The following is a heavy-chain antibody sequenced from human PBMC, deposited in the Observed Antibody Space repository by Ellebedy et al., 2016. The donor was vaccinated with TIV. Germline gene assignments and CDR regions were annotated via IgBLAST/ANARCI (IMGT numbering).Heavy chain of an antibody. V-gene: IGHV4-61*08. CDR1: GFSLSTSGVG. D-gene: IGHD5-24*01. CDR2: IYYSGST. Sequence: SGPTLVXPTQTLTLTCTFSGFSLSTSGVGVGWIRQPPGKGLEWIGYIYYSGSTNYNPSLKSRVTISVDTSKNQFSLKLSSVTAADTAVYYCARSNQDGYNSEVAFDIWGQGTMVTVSS. CDR3: ARSNQDGYNSEVAFDI. J-gene: IGHJ3*02.